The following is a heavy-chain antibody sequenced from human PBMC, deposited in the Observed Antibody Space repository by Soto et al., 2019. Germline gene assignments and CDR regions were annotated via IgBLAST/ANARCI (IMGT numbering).Heavy chain of an antibody. CDR3: ARDLWGYCGADCYPLDV. Sequence: QVRLQESGPGLVKPSETLSLTCTVSGGSISSYYWSWIRQPPGKGLEWIGSMYNTGSTIYNTSLKSRVTISVDTSKNQLSLKLNSVTAADTAVYYCARDLWGYCGADCYPLDVWGQGTTVTVSS. CDR1: GGSISSYY. J-gene: IGHJ6*02. D-gene: IGHD2-21*02. CDR2: MYNTGST. V-gene: IGHV4-59*01.